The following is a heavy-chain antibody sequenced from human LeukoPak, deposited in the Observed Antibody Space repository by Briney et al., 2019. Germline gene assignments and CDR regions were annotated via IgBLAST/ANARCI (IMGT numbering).Heavy chain of an antibody. CDR3: ARDYYGSGSYGSFNFDY. Sequence: SETLSLTCTVSGGSISSYYWSWIRQPPGKGLERIGYIYYSGSTNYNPSLKSRVTISVDTSKNQFSLKLSSVTAADTAVYYCARDYYGSGSYGSFNFDYWGQGALVAVSS. CDR2: IYYSGST. D-gene: IGHD3-10*01. J-gene: IGHJ4*02. CDR1: GGSISSYY. V-gene: IGHV4-59*01.